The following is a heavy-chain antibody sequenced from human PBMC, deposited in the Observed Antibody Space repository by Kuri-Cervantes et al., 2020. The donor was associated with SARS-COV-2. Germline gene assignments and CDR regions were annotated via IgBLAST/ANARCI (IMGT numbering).Heavy chain of an antibody. V-gene: IGHV3-30-3*01. Sequence: GESLKISCAASGFTFSSYAMHWVRQAPGKGLEWVAVISYDGSNKYYADSVKGRFTISRDNSKNTLYLQMNSLRAEDTAVYYRAKGGYCSSTSCSPRWFDPWGQGTLVTVSS. CDR3: AKGGYCSSTSCSPRWFDP. CDR1: GFTFSSYA. D-gene: IGHD2-2*01. CDR2: ISYDGSNK. J-gene: IGHJ5*02.